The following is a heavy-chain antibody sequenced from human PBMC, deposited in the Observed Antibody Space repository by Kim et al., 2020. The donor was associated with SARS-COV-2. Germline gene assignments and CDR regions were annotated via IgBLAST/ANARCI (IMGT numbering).Heavy chain of an antibody. V-gene: IGHV1-18*01. CDR1: GYTFTSYG. Sequence: ASVKVSCKASGYTFTSYGISWVRQAPGQGLEWMGWISAYNGNTNYAQKLQGRVTMTTDISTSTAYMELRSLRSDDTAVYYCARDTKSSIAARPTNFDYWGQGTLVTVSS. CDR2: ISAYNGNT. D-gene: IGHD6-6*01. CDR3: ARDTKSSIAARPTNFDY. J-gene: IGHJ4*02.